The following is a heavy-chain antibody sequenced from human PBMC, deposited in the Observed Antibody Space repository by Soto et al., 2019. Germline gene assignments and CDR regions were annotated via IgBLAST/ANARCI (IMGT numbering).Heavy chain of an antibody. V-gene: IGHV3-30*18. CDR3: AKSYSSSWFQSYYYYGMDV. CDR1: GFTFSSYG. CDR2: ISYDGSNK. Sequence: GGSLRLSCAASGFTFSSYGMHWVRQAPGKGLEWVAVISYDGSNKYYADSVKGRFTISRDNSKNTLYLQMNSLRAEDTAVYYCAKSYSSSWFQSYYYYGMDVWGQGTTVTVS. J-gene: IGHJ6*02. D-gene: IGHD6-13*01.